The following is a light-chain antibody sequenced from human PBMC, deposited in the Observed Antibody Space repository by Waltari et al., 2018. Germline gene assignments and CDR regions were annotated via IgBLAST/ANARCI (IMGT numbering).Light chain of an antibody. J-gene: IGKJ1*01. CDR3: QQYDGSWK. Sequence: EIVLTQSPGTLSLSPGERATLSCRASQSVDSNYLAWYQQKPGQAPRLLIYGVFNRATGIPDRFSGSGSGADFTLTISRLEPEDFAVYYCQQYDGSWKFGQGTRVEIK. V-gene: IGKV3-20*01. CDR1: QSVDSNY. CDR2: GVF.